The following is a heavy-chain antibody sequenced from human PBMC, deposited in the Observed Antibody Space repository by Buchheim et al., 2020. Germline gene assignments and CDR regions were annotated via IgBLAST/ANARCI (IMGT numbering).Heavy chain of an antibody. CDR3: ARHDSGYYYYYYGMDV. J-gene: IGHJ6*02. CDR1: GGSIRSGSYY. CDR2: IYTSGST. D-gene: IGHD3-22*01. V-gene: IGHV4-61*02. Sequence: QVQLQESGPGLVKPSQTLSLTCTVPGGSIRSGSYYWSWIRQPAGKGLEWIWRIYTSGSTKYNPSLKSRVTLSVDTSKHQFPLKLSSVTAADTAVYYCARHDSGYYYYYYGMDVWGQGTT.